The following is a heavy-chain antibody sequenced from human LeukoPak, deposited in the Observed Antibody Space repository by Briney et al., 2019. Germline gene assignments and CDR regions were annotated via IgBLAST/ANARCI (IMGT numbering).Heavy chain of an antibody. CDR2: IYSGGTT. Sequence: PGGSLRLSCAASGFVVSGNYMSWVRHTPGKGLEWISVIYSGGTTYYADTVKGRFTISRDDAGNTLGLQMNSLRVEDTAVYYCARAAGPSGHWGPGTLVIVSS. V-gene: IGHV3-66*01. CDR1: GFVVSGNY. J-gene: IGHJ4*02. CDR3: ARAAGPSGH. D-gene: IGHD6-19*01.